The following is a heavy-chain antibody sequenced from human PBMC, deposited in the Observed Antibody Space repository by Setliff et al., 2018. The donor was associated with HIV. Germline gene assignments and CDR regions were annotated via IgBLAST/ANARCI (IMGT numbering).Heavy chain of an antibody. CDR2: ISGGGGIT. V-gene: IGHV3-23*01. CDR1: GFTFSNYA. J-gene: IGHJ6*04. D-gene: IGHD6-19*01. Sequence: GGSLRLSCAASGFTFSNYAMTWVRQAPGAGLECVSAISGGGGITYYADSVKGRFTISRDNSKNTLYLQMNSLRVEDTALYYCVKDGSRAGRYYSSMDVWGKGTTVTVSS. CDR3: VKDGSRAGRYYSSMDV.